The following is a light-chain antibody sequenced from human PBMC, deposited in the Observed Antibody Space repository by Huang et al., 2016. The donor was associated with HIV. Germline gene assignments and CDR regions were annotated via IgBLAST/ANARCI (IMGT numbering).Light chain of an antibody. CDR1: HDINTY. J-gene: IGKJ3*01. CDR3: QQLSAYPLS. Sequence: QLTQSPSSLSASIGDRVTIACRASHDINTYLAWYQQKPGRSPKLLISDASTLQTVVPSRFRGFGSGTAFSLTITSLQPDDFAVYYFQQLSAYPLSFGPGTTVD. V-gene: IGKV1-9*01. CDR2: DAS.